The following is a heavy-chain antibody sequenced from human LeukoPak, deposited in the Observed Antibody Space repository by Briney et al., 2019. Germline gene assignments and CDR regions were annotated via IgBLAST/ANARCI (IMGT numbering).Heavy chain of an antibody. Sequence: PGGSLRLSCAASGFTFSSYDMSWVRQAPGKGLEWVSAISGSGGSKYYADSVKGRFTISRDNSENTLYLQMNSLRAEDTAVYYCAKDLGGGGGYWGQGTLVTVSS. CDR1: GFTFSSYD. J-gene: IGHJ4*02. CDR3: AKDLGGGGGY. CDR2: ISGSGGSK. D-gene: IGHD3-16*01. V-gene: IGHV3-23*01.